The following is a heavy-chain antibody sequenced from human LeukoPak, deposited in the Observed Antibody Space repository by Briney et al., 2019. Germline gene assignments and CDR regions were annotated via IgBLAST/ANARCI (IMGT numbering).Heavy chain of an antibody. D-gene: IGHD3-22*01. J-gene: IGHJ4*02. CDR2: IYYSGST. V-gene: IGHV4-39*07. CDR3: ARDSHFITMIVVGFDY. CDR1: GGSISSSSYY. Sequence: SETLSLTCTVSGGSISSSSYYWGWIRQPPGKGLEWIGSIYYSGSTYYNPSLKSRVTISVDTSKNQFSLKLSSVTAADTAVYYCARDSHFITMIVVGFDYWGQGTLVTVSS.